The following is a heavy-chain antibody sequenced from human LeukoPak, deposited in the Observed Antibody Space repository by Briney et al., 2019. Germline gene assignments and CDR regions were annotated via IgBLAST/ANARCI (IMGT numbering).Heavy chain of an antibody. CDR3: ARGAGWYDY. CDR1: GASITSNY. CDR2: IRINGKI. Sequence: PSETLSLTCSVSGASITSNYWRWIRQSPGKELEWIAYIRINGKINYNPSLKSRVTISADTSKNQYSLTMRSVTATDTAVYYCARGAGWYDYWGQGAQVTVFS. D-gene: IGHD6-19*01. V-gene: IGHV4-4*08. J-gene: IGHJ4*02.